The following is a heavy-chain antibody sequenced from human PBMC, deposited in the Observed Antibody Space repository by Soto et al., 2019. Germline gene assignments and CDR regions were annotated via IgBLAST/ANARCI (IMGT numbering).Heavy chain of an antibody. V-gene: IGHV3-30*18. J-gene: IGHJ4*02. D-gene: IGHD3-3*01. Sequence: GGSLRLSCAASGFTFSSYGMHWVRQAPGKGLEWVAVISYDGSNKYYADSVKGRFTISRDNSKNTLYLQMNSLRAEDTAVYYCAKPYYDFWSGTLADYWGQGTLVTVSS. CDR3: AKPYYDFWSGTLADY. CDR1: GFTFSSYG. CDR2: ISYDGSNK.